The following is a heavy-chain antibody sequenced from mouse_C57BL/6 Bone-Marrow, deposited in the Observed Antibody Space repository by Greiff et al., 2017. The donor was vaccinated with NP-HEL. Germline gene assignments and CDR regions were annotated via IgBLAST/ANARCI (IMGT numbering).Heavy chain of an antibody. CDR2: IYPGDGDT. Sequence: LEESGAELVKPGASVKISCKASGYAFSSYWMNWVKQRPGKGLEWIGQIYPGDGDTNYNGKFKGKATLTADKSSSTAYMQLSSLTSDDSAVYFCARNYYGSSPLAYWGQGTLVTVSA. D-gene: IGHD1-1*01. J-gene: IGHJ3*01. CDR1: GYAFSSYW. CDR3: ARNYYGSSPLAY. V-gene: IGHV1-80*01.